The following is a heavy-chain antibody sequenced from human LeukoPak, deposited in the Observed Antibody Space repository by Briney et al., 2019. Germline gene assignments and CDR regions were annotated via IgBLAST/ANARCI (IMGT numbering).Heavy chain of an antibody. J-gene: IGHJ4*02. Sequence: GGSLRLSCAASGFNFDDYAMHWVRQVPGKGLEWVSGISWNSDSIGYADSVKGRFTISRDNAKKSLYLQMNSLSAEDTAVYYCARPASHVVLTDLYDYWGRGALVTVSS. V-gene: IGHV3-9*01. CDR2: ISWNSDSI. CDR1: GFNFDDYA. D-gene: IGHD2-21*02. CDR3: ARPASHVVLTDLYDY.